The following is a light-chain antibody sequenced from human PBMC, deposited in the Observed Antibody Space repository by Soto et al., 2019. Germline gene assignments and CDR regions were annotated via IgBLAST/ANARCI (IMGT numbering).Light chain of an antibody. CDR3: TSSTTGRLYV. Sequence: QSVLTQPAPVCGSPGQSITISCTGTSSDVGGSAYVSWYQQFPGNVPRLLIYKVTNRPSGVSYRFSGSTSGNTASLTISGLEADDEADYFCTSSTTGRLYVFGTGTKVTVL. CDR2: KVT. V-gene: IGLV2-14*01. CDR1: SSDVGGSAY. J-gene: IGLJ1*01.